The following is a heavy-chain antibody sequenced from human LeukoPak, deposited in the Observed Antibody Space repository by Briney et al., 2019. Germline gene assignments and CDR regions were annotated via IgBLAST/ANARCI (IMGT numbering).Heavy chain of an antibody. CDR2: IYYSGSA. J-gene: IGHJ5*02. D-gene: IGHD1-26*01. CDR3: ARDREATPWFDP. Sequence: SETLSLTCTVSGGSISSYYWSWIRQPPGKGLEWIGYIYYSGSANYNPSLKSRVTISVDTSKNQFSLNLSSVTAADTAVYYCARDREATPWFDPWGQGTLVTVSS. V-gene: IGHV4-59*12. CDR1: GGSISSYY.